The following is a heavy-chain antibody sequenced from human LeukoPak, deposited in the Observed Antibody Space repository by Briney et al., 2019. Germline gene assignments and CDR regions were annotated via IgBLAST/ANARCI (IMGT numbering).Heavy chain of an antibody. CDR3: TTLHGDYVRDFDL. CDR2: IYHSGST. V-gene: IGHV4-4*02. Sequence: PSGTLSLTCAVSGGSISSSNWWSWVRQPPGKGLEWIGEIYHSGSTNYNPSLKSRVTISVNKSKNQFSLKLSSVTAEDTAVYYCTTLHGDYVRDFDLWGRGTLVTVSS. D-gene: IGHD4-17*01. J-gene: IGHJ2*01. CDR1: GGSISSSNW.